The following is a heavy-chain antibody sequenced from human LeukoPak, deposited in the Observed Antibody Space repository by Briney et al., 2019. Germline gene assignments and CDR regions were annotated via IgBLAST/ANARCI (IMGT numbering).Heavy chain of an antibody. D-gene: IGHD3-16*02. Sequence: PGGSLRLSCAASGFTFDDYAMHWVRHAPGKGLEWVSGISWNSGSIGYADSVKGRFTISRDNAKNSLYLQMNSLRAEDTAVYYCARVVDEGFDYWGQGTLVTVSS. V-gene: IGHV3-9*01. J-gene: IGHJ4*02. CDR2: ISWNSGSI. CDR1: GFTFDDYA. CDR3: ARVVDEGFDY.